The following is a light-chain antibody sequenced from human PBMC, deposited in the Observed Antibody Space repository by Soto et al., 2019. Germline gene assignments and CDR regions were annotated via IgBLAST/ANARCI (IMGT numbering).Light chain of an antibody. CDR1: QSVSAW. V-gene: IGKV1-5*01. CDR3: QQYNTYST. Sequence: DIQMTQTPSTLSASVGDRVTITCRASQSVSAWLAWYQQKPGKAPKFLIYDVSTLESGVPSRFSGSGSGTEFTLTISSLQPDDFATYYCQQYNTYSTFGQGTRLEIK. CDR2: DVS. J-gene: IGKJ5*01.